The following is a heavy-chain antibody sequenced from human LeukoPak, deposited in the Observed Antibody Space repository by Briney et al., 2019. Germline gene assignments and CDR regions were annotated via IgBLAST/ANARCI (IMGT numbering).Heavy chain of an antibody. Sequence: GGSLRLSCAASGFTFSSYEMNWVRQAPGKGLEWVSYVSSSGSTIYYADSVKGRFTISRDNAKNSLYLQMNSLRAEDTAVYYCAREYLGYCSGGSCYLSDAFDIWGQGTMVTVSS. J-gene: IGHJ3*02. V-gene: IGHV3-48*03. CDR3: AREYLGYCSGGSCYLSDAFDI. CDR2: VSSSGSTI. CDR1: GFTFSSYE. D-gene: IGHD2-15*01.